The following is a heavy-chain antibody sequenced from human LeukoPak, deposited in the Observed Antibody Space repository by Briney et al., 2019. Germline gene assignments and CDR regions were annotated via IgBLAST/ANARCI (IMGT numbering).Heavy chain of an antibody. V-gene: IGHV3-9*01. CDR2: ISWHSGSI. D-gene: IGHD2-2*01. CDR3: ARDPSDCSSTSCYGEMFDY. CDR1: GFTFDDYA. J-gene: IGHJ4*02. Sequence: GGSLRLSCAASGFTFDDYAMHWVRQAPGKGLEWVSGISWHSGSIDYADSVKGRFTISRDNAKNSLYLQMNSLRAEDTAVYYCARDPSDCSSTSCYGEMFDYWGQGTLVTVSS.